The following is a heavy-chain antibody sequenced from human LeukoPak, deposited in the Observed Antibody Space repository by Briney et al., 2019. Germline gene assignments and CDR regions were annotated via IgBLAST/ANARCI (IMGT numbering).Heavy chain of an antibody. V-gene: IGHV1-46*01. Sequence: ASVKVSCKASGYTFTSYYMHWVRQAPGQGLEWMGIINPSGGSRSYAQKFQGRVTMTRDTSTSTVYMELSSLRSEDTAVDYCASRAWGARRGLSFDFWGQGTLVTVSS. CDR3: ASRAWGARRGLSFDF. D-gene: IGHD1-26*01. CDR2: INPSGGSR. J-gene: IGHJ4*02. CDR1: GYTFTSYY.